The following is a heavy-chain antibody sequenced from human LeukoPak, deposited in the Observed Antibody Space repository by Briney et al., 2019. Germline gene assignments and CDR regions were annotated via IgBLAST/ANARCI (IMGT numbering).Heavy chain of an antibody. CDR3: ARLEWYFDL. CDR1: GGSISSSSYY. Sequence: SETLSLTCTVSGGSISSSSYYWGWIRQPPGKGLEWIGSIYYSGITYYNPSLKSRVTISVDTSKNQFSLKLSSVTAADTAVYYCARLEWYFDLWGRGTLVTVSS. J-gene: IGHJ2*01. D-gene: IGHD5-24*01. CDR2: IYYSGIT. V-gene: IGHV4-39*01.